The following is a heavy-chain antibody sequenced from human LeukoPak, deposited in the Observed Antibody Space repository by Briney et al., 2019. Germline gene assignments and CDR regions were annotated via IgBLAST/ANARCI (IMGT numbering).Heavy chain of an antibody. CDR3: ARRRDYYDSRGYYAFDI. J-gene: IGHJ3*02. CDR1: GGSISGSSYF. V-gene: IGHV4-39*07. CDR2: IYYSGNT. Sequence: SETLSLTCAVSGGSISGSSYFWGWIRQPPGKGLEWIGSIYYSGNTYYNPSLKSRVTISVDTSKNQFSLKLSSVTAADTAVYYCARRRDYYDSRGYYAFDIWGHGTMVTVSS. D-gene: IGHD3-22*01.